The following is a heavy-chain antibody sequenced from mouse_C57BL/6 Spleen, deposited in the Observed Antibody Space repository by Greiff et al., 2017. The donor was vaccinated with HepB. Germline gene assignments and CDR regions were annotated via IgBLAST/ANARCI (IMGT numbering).Heavy chain of an antibody. Sequence: EVKLVESGEGLVKPGGSLKLSCAASGFTFSSYAMSWVRQTPEKRLEWVAYISSGGDYIYYADTVKGRFTISRDNARNTLYLQMSSLKSEDTAMYYCTRGGGYDGYFDYWGQGTTLTVSS. CDR1: GFTFSSYA. CDR3: TRGGGYDGYFDY. J-gene: IGHJ2*01. CDR2: ISSGGDYI. V-gene: IGHV5-9-1*02. D-gene: IGHD2-14*01.